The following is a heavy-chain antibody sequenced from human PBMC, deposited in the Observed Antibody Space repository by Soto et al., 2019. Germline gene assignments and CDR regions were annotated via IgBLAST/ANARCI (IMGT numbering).Heavy chain of an antibody. J-gene: IGHJ4*02. CDR1: GFTFISYG. Sequence: GSLRLSCAASGFTFISYGIHFFRQSPGKGLEWVAVVSYDGSNKYYADSVKGRFTISRDNSKNTLYLQMNSLRAEDTAVYYCAKDQGDYYDSSVSYYFDYWGQGTLVTVSS. V-gene: IGHV3-30*18. CDR2: VSYDGSNK. D-gene: IGHD3-22*01. CDR3: AKDQGDYYDSSVSYYFDY.